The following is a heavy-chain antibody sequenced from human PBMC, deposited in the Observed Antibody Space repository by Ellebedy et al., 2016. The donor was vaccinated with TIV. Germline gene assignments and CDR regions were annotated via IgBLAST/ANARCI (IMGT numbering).Heavy chain of an antibody. Sequence: GESLKISCAVSGFTFSSYAMSWVRQAPGKGLEWVSSLSGSGGSTYYADSVKGRFTIPRDNSKNTLYLQMNSLRAEDTAVYYCAKRVTMVRGVITYYHYAMDVWGQGTTVTVSS. D-gene: IGHD3-10*01. J-gene: IGHJ6*02. V-gene: IGHV3-23*01. CDR1: GFTFSSYA. CDR3: AKRVTMVRGVITYYHYAMDV. CDR2: LSGSGGST.